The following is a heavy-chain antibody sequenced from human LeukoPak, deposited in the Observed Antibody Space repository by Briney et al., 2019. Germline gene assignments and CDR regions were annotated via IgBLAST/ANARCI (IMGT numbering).Heavy chain of an antibody. D-gene: IGHD3-10*01. CDR2: IYYSGST. CDR1: GGSISSYY. J-gene: IGHJ5*02. Sequence: PSETLSLTCTVSGGSISSYYWSWIRQPPGKGLEWIGYIYYSGSTNYYPSLKSRVTISVDTSKNQFSLKLSSVTAADAAVYYCARLATRITMVRGVTRNWFDPWGQGTLVTVSS. V-gene: IGHV4-59*08. CDR3: ARLATRITMVRGVTRNWFDP.